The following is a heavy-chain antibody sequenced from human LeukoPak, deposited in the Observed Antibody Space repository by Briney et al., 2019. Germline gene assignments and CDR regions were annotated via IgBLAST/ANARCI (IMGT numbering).Heavy chain of an antibody. CDR1: GYTFTSYG. J-gene: IGHJ4*02. CDR2: ISAYNGNT. V-gene: IGHV1-18*01. CDR3: ARDKGDGYPTAGY. Sequence: GASVTVSFTAPGYTFTSYGISWVRQAPGQGLEWMGWISAYNGNTNYAQKLQGRVTMTTDTSTSTAYMELRSLRSDDTAVYYCARDKGDGYPTAGYWGQGTLVTVSS. D-gene: IGHD5-24*01.